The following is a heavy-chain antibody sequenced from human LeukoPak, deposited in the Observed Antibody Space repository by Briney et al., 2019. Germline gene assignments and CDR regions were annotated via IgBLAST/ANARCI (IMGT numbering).Heavy chain of an antibody. V-gene: IGHV4-59*01. J-gene: IGHJ4*02. CDR3: ARGGYRYGYASYFDY. CDR2: IYYSGST. D-gene: IGHD5-18*01. CDR1: GGSISSYY. Sequence: PSETLSLTCTVSGGSISSYYWYWIRQPPGKGLEYIGYIYYSGSTNYNPSLMSRVTISVDSSRNQFSLKLSSVTAADTAVYYCARGGYRYGYASYFDYWGQGTLVTVSS.